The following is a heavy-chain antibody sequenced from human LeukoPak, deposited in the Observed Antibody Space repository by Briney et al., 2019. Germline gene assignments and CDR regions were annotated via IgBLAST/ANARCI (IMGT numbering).Heavy chain of an antibody. V-gene: IGHV4-39*01. CDR1: GGSISSSSYY. CDR2: IYYSGST. D-gene: IGHD6-19*01. J-gene: IGHJ4*02. CDR3: ARLEAVAGILDY. Sequence: SETLSLTSTVSGGSISSSSYYWGWIRQPPGTGLEWIGSIYYSGSTYYNPSLKSRVTISVDTSKNQFSLKLSSVTAADTAVYYCARLEAVAGILDYWGQGTLVTVSS.